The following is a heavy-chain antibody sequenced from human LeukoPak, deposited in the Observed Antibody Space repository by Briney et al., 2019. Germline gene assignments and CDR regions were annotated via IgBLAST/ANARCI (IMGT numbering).Heavy chain of an antibody. CDR3: AREEYCSSTSCYPYYFDY. Sequence: VASVKVSCKASGGTFSSNAVSWVRQAPGQGLEWMGGIIPIFGTANYAQKFQGRVTITADESTSTAYMELSSLRSEDTAVYYCAREEYCSSTSCYPYYFDYWGQGTLVTVSS. CDR2: IIPIFGTA. CDR1: GGTFSSNA. J-gene: IGHJ4*02. V-gene: IGHV1-69*01. D-gene: IGHD2-2*01.